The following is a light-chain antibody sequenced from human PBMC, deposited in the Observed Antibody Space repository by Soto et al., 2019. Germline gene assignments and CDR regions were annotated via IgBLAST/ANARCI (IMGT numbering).Light chain of an antibody. Sequence: QSALTQPRSVSGSPGQSVTISCTGTSSDVGGYNYVSWYQHHPGKAPKLMIYDVSKRPSGVPDRFSGSKSGNTASLTISGLQAEDEADYYCCSYAGSLWVFGGGTKLTVL. V-gene: IGLV2-11*01. J-gene: IGLJ3*02. CDR3: CSYAGSLWV. CDR1: SSDVGGYNY. CDR2: DVS.